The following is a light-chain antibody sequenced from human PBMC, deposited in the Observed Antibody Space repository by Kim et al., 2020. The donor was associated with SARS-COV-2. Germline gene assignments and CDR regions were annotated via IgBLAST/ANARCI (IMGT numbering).Light chain of an antibody. CDR1: ESIGTW. CDR3: QHYSRFPYT. Sequence: SASVVDRVTITCRASESIGTWLAWYQQKPGRAPRLLIYLASTLENGVPSRFSGTGSGTEFSLSITSLQPDDFATYYCQHYSRFPYTFGQGTKLEIK. V-gene: IGKV1-5*03. CDR2: LAS. J-gene: IGKJ2*01.